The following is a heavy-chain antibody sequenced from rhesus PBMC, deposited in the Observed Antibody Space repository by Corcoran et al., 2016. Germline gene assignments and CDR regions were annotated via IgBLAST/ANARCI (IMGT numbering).Heavy chain of an antibody. Sequence: QVQLQESGPGLVKPSETLSLTCAVSGGSISDDYYWSWIRQPPGKGLEWIGYIYGRGGGTNSNPSLMDRVTISIDTSKNQFSLKLGSVTAADTAVYYCARGGYSQRNWGQGVLVTVSS. CDR2: IYGRGGGT. CDR3: ARGGYSQRN. CDR1: GGSISDDYY. D-gene: IGHD1-44*02. J-gene: IGHJ4*01. V-gene: IGHV4-106*01.